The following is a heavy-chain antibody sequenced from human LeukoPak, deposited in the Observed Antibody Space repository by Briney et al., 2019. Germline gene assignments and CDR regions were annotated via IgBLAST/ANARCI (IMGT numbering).Heavy chain of an antibody. CDR1: GGSFSGYY. CDR3: ARSADYYDSRPWYYFDY. J-gene: IGHJ4*02. CDR2: INHSGST. V-gene: IGHV4-34*01. D-gene: IGHD3-22*01. Sequence: SETLSLTCAVYGGSFSGYYWSWIRQPPGKGLEWIGEINHSGSTNYNPSLKSRVTISVDTSKNQFSLKLSSVTAADTAVYYCARSADYYDSRPWYYFDYWGQGTLVTVSS.